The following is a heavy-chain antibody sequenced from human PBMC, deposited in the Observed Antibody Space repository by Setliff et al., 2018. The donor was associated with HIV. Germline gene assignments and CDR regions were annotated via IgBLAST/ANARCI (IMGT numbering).Heavy chain of an antibody. J-gene: IGHJ4*02. CDR1: GFTFSSYA. CDR2: ITANDGNS. D-gene: IGHD1-20*01. Sequence: PGGSLRLSCAASGFTFSSYAMSWVRQAPGSGLEWVSGITANDGNSYYADSVKGRFTISRDNAKNTVYLQLTSLRAEDTAVYYCAKDKGGYNWNYFDYWGPGTQVTVSS. CDR3: AKDKGGYNWNYFDY. V-gene: IGHV3-23*01.